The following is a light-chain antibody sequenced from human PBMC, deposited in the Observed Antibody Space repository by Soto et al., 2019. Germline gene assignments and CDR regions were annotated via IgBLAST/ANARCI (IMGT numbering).Light chain of an antibody. CDR2: EVS. Sequence: QSALTQPPSASGSPGQSVTISCTGASSDVGGYSYVSWYQQHPGKAPKLMIYEVSKRPSGVPDRFSGSKSGNTASLTVSGLQADDEADYYCSSYGGSNNLVFGGGTKVTVL. CDR1: SSDVGGYSY. V-gene: IGLV2-8*01. J-gene: IGLJ2*01. CDR3: SSYGGSNNLV.